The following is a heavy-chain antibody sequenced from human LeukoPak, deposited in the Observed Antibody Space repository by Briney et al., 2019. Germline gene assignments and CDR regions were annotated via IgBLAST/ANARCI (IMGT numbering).Heavy chain of an antibody. CDR1: GFTFSSYG. J-gene: IGHJ4*02. Sequence: PGGSLRLSCAASGFTFSSYGMHWVRQAPGKGLEWVAFIRYDGGNKYYADSVKGRFTISRDNSKNTLYLQMNSLRAEDTAVYYCANPSTEAPIDYWGQGTLVTVSS. CDR3: ANPSTEAPIDY. V-gene: IGHV3-30*02. CDR2: IRYDGGNK. D-gene: IGHD4-17*01.